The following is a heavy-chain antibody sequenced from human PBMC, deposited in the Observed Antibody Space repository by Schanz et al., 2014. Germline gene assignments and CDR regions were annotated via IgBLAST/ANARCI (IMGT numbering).Heavy chain of an antibody. J-gene: IGHJ4*02. D-gene: IGHD3-10*01. CDR1: GYTFTNFF. CDR2: INPIGGST. Sequence: QVHLVQSGAEVHKPGDSLKISCKASGYTFTNFFLHWVRQAPGQGLEWMGIINPIGGSTTYAQKLRGAVTLTTDTSTDTAYLELTSLRSEDTAVYYCARGSPENMIRGELDYWGQGTLVTVSS. CDR3: ARGSPENMIRGELDY. V-gene: IGHV1-46*03.